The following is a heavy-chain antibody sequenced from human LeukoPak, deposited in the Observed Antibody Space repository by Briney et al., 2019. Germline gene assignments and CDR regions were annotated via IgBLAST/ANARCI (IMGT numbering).Heavy chain of an antibody. CDR2: INKSGGGT. J-gene: IGHJ4*02. CDR1: GFTFSSYD. Sequence: SGGSLRLSCAASGFTFSSYDMSWVRQAPGKGLEWVSGINKSGGGTYYADSVKGRFTMSRVNSKNTLFLQMNSLRAEDTAVYYCAKVTWSSSGSDYWGQGTLVTVSS. V-gene: IGHV3-23*01. D-gene: IGHD6-19*01. CDR3: AKVTWSSSGSDY.